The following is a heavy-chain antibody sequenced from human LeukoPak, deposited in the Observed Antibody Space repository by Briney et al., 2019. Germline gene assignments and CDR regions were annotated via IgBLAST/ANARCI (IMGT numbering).Heavy chain of an antibody. CDR3: ARESGDYGHWYFDL. CDR2: IYSRGST. J-gene: IGHJ2*01. CDR1: GGSISSYY. V-gene: IGHV4-4*07. D-gene: IGHD4-17*01. Sequence: SETLSLTCTVSGGSISSYYWSWIRQPAGKGLEWIGRIYSRGSTNYNPSLQSRVTMSVDTSKNQISLRLNSVTAADTAVYYCARESGDYGHWYFDLWGRGTLVTVSS.